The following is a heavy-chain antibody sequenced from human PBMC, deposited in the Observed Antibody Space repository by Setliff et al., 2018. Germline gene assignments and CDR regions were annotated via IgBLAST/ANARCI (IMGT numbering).Heavy chain of an antibody. CDR2: IGGRGIST. D-gene: IGHD6-19*01. CDR1: GFTFSTYA. Sequence: SLRLSCAASGFTFSTYAMNWVRQAPGKGLEWVSGIGGRGISTYYADSVKGRFTISRDNSKNTLYLQMNSLRAEDTAVYYCARAVAGNYYSYYYMDVWGKGTTVTVSS. CDR3: ARAVAGNYYSYYYMDV. J-gene: IGHJ6*03. V-gene: IGHV3-23*01.